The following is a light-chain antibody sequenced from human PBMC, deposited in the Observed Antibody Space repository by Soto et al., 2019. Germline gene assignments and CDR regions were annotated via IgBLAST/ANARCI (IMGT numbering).Light chain of an antibody. CDR3: QQYHNWYT. V-gene: IGKV3-15*01. J-gene: IGKJ2*01. Sequence: DIVMTQSPATLSVSPGERATLSCRASQSIDIKLAWFHQKPGQGPRLLIYGASTRATGVPARFSGSGSGTEFTLTISSLQSEDFAVYYCQQYHNWYTFGQGTKLEIK. CDR2: GAS. CDR1: QSIDIK.